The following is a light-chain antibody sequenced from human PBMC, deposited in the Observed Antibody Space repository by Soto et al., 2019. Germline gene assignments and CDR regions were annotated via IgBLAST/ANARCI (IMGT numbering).Light chain of an antibody. CDR1: QSVSSD. V-gene: IGKV3-15*01. CDR3: QQYDRWPPST. CDR2: DTS. J-gene: IGKJ1*01. Sequence: EIVRTQSPATLSVSPWERSTLSCRSSQSVSSDLVWYQQKAGQAPRLLIYDTSTRATGIPARFSGSGSGTEFTLTISGLQSEDIAVYYCQQYDRWPPSTFGQGTKVDIK.